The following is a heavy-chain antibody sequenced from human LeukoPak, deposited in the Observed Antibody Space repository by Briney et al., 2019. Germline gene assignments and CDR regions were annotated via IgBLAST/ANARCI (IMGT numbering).Heavy chain of an antibody. V-gene: IGHV4-34*01. J-gene: IGHJ4*02. CDR3: ARGRIRYFDRLAPFDY. CDR2: INHSGST. D-gene: IGHD3-9*01. Sequence: SETLSLTCAVYGGSFSGYYWSWIRQPPGKWLEWIGEINHSGSTNYNPSLKSRVTISVDTSKNQFSLKLSSVTAADTAVYYCARGRIRYFDRLAPFDYWGQGTLVTVSS. CDR1: GGSFSGYY.